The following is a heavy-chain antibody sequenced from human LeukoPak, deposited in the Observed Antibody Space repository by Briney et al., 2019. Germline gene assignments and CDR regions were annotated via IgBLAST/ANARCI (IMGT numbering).Heavy chain of an antibody. Sequence: GGSLRLSCAASGFTFSSYEMNWVRQAPGKGLEWVSYISSSGSTIYYADSVKGRFTISRDNAKNSLYLQMNSLRAEDTAVYYCAKGSGSYYGAFDIWGQGTMVTVSS. CDR2: ISSSGSTI. CDR3: AKGSGSYYGAFDI. CDR1: GFTFSSYE. J-gene: IGHJ3*02. V-gene: IGHV3-48*03. D-gene: IGHD1-26*01.